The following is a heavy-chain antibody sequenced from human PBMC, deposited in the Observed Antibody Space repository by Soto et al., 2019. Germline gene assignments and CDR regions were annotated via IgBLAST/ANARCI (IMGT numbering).Heavy chain of an antibody. D-gene: IGHD2-15*01. Sequence: GSLRDLFGVSGLNIPKNGGRWVRQKPGKGLVWVSRISDGGDSTMYADYVKGRFTVSRDNAKNTLYLEMNSLRADDTAVYYCTRGPFVTSSGTSFYWGQGTLVTVSS. CDR1: GLNIPKNG. V-gene: IGHV3-74*03. CDR3: TRGPFVTSSGTSFY. J-gene: IGHJ4*02. CDR2: ISDGGDST.